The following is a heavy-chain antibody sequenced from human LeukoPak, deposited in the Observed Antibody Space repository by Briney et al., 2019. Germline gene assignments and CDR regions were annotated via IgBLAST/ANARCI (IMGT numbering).Heavy chain of an antibody. CDR2: MNPNSGNT. CDR1: GYTLTSYD. Sequence: ASVKVSCKASGYTLTSYDINWVRQATGQGLEWMGWMNPNSGNTGYAQKFQGRVTMTRNTSISTAYMELSSLRSEDTAVYYCARGYSSSWYSSHNWFDPWGQGTLVTVSS. V-gene: IGHV1-8*01. J-gene: IGHJ5*02. CDR3: ARGYSSSWYSSHNWFDP. D-gene: IGHD6-13*01.